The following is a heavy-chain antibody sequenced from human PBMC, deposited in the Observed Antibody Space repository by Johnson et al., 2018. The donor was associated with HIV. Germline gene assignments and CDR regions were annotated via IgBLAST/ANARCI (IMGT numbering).Heavy chain of an antibody. V-gene: IGHV3-66*01. CDR2: IYSGGST. J-gene: IGHJ3*01. Sequence: VQLVESGGGLVQPGGSLRLSCGASGFSVSNTYVNWVRQAPGKGLEWVSVIYSGGSTYYADSVRGRFTISRDNSKNALYLQMSSLRVEDTAMYYCARDGESQQLPLGDAFDVWGQGTMVTVSS. CDR3: ARDGESQQLPLGDAFDV. D-gene: IGHD6-13*01. CDR1: GFSVSNTY.